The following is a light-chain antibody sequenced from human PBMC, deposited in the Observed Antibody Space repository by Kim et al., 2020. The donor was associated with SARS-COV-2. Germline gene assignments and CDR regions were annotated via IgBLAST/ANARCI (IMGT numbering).Light chain of an antibody. J-gene: IGLJ3*02. Sequence: LGQTVRITWQGDSLRSYYASWYQQKPGQAPVLVIYGKNNRPSGIPDRFSGSSSGNTASLTITGAQAEDEADYYCNSRDSSGNHHWVFGGGTQLTVL. CDR2: GKN. CDR1: SLRSYY. V-gene: IGLV3-19*01. CDR3: NSRDSSGNHHWV.